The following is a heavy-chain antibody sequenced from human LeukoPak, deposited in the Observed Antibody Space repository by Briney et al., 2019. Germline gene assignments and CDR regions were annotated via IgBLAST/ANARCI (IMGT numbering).Heavy chain of an antibody. CDR3: IAAAGTGLNFDY. Sequence: GGSLSLFCAASGFTFISYGMHWVRQAPGKGLEWVAVIWYDGSNKYYADSVKGRFTISRDNSKNTLYLQMNSLRAEDTAVYYCIAAAGTGLNFDYWGQGTLVTVSS. CDR2: IWYDGSNK. J-gene: IGHJ4*02. V-gene: IGHV3-33*01. D-gene: IGHD6-13*01. CDR1: GFTFISYG.